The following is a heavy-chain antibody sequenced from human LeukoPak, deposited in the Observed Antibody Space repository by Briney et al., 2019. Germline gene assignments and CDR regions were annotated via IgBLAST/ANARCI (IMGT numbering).Heavy chain of an antibody. D-gene: IGHD4-17*01. J-gene: IGHJ5*02. V-gene: IGHV1-2*02. CDR1: VYILTYYF. Sequence: ASVTVSFLSSVYILTYYFRHWVGPAPGKGLEWMGWINPNSGGTNYAQKMQGRVTMSRDTSISTAYMELSRLRSADTAVYYCASVLSYGDYAWCIWFDPWGQGTLVTVSS. CDR3: ASVLSYGDYAWCIWFDP. CDR2: INPNSGGT.